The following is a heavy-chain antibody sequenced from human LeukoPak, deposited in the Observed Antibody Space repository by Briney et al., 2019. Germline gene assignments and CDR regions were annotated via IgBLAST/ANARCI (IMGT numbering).Heavy chain of an antibody. CDR1: GYTFTSYD. V-gene: IGHV1-8*01. CDR3: ARVSSGLRYFDWLPLSY. D-gene: IGHD3-9*01. CDR2: MNPNSGNT. J-gene: IGHJ4*02. Sequence: ASVKVSCKASGYTFTSYDINWVRQATGQGLEWMGWMNPNSGNTGYAQKFQGRVTMTRNTSISTAYMELSSLRSEDTAVYYCARVSSGLRYFDWLPLSYWGQGTLVTVSS.